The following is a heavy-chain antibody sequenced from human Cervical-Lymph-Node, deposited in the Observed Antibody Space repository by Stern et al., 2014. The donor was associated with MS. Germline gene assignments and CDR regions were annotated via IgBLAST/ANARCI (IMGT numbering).Heavy chain of an antibody. J-gene: IGHJ5*02. D-gene: IGHD3-9*01. Sequence: QVQLVQSGAEVKKPGASVKVSCKVSGYRLAELSMHWVRPTPGKGLEWIAGLDPENSEMIYAQKFQGRVTMNEDISTDTAYMNLRRLRSEDTAVYYCATARDDILTRGFDPWGQGTLVTVSS. CDR1: GYRLAELS. V-gene: IGHV1-24*01. CDR2: LDPENSEM. CDR3: ATARDDILTRGFDP.